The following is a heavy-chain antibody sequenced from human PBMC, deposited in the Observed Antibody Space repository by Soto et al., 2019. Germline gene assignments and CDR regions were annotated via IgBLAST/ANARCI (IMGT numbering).Heavy chain of an antibody. D-gene: IGHD3-10*01. CDR2: INAGNGNT. J-gene: IGHJ4*02. CDR1: GYTFTSYA. Sequence: QVQLVQSGAEEKKPGASVKVSCKASGYTFTSYAMHWVRQAPGQRLEWMGWINAGNGNTKYSQKFQGRVTITRDTSASTAYMELSSLRSEDTAVYYCARDRLRGVVPLDYWGQGTLVTVSS. V-gene: IGHV1-3*05. CDR3: ARDRLRGVVPLDY.